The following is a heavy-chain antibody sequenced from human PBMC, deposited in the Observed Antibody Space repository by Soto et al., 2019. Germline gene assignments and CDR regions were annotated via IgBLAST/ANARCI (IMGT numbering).Heavy chain of an antibody. CDR3: ALGMFMDV. Sequence: QVQLQESGPGLVKPSQTLSLSCSVSGVSITTSGHYWNWVRQRPGRGLEWIGYIDSSGTTYYNPSLKSLLAMSVEPSTSQISLNLSSVTAADTALYFCALGMFMDVWGRGTTVTVSS. CDR2: IDSSGTT. D-gene: IGHD3-16*01. J-gene: IGHJ6*03. V-gene: IGHV4-31*01. CDR1: GVSITTSGHY.